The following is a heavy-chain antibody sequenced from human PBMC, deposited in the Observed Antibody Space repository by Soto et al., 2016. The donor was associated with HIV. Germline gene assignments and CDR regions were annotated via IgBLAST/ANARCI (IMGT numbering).Heavy chain of an antibody. Sequence: EVQLVETGGGLIQPGGSLRLSCAASGFTVSSNYMSWVRQAPGKGLEWVSVIYSGGSTYYADSVKGRFTISRDNSKNTLYLQMNSLRAEDTAVYYCASNWNHEYYYYYYMDVWGKGTTVTVSS. CDR2: IYSGGST. V-gene: IGHV3-53*02. J-gene: IGHJ6*03. D-gene: IGHD1-1*01. CDR1: GFTVSSNY. CDR3: ASNWNHEYYYYYYMDV.